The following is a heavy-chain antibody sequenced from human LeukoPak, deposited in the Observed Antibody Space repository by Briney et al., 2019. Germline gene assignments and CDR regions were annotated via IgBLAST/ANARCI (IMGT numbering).Heavy chain of an antibody. CDR1: GGSIRSYF. V-gene: IGHV4-59*01. CDR2: IWDTEIT. J-gene: IGHJ3*02. Sequence: SETLSLTCTVSGGSIRSYFWSWLRQPPGKGLEWIGYIWDTEITDYNPSLKSRVTISLDTSKNHFSLKLRSVTAADTALYFCARGLVLASDDAFDIWGQGTLVTISS. D-gene: IGHD2-15*01. CDR3: ARGLVLASDDAFDI.